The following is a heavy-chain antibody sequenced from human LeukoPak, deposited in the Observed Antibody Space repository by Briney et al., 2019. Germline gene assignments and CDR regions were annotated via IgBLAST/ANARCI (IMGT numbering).Heavy chain of an antibody. CDR3: ARGSTGRYGDYGWFDP. J-gene: IGHJ5*02. Sequence: GGSLRLSCAASGFTFSSYGMHCVRQAPGKGLEWVAVISEDGSNKYYEDSVKGRFTISRDNAKNSLYLQMNSLRAEDTAVYYCARGSTGRYGDYGWFDPWGQGTLVTVSS. V-gene: IGHV3-30*03. CDR1: GFTFSSYG. D-gene: IGHD4-17*01. CDR2: ISEDGSNK.